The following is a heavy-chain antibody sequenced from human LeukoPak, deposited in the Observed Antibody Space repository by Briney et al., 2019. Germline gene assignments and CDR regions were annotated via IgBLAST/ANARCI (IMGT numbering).Heavy chain of an antibody. CDR3: ARAATWTTLDY. V-gene: IGHV1-2*02. J-gene: IGHJ4*02. D-gene: IGHD5-12*01. Sequence: ASVKVSCKASGYTFTGYYMHWVRQAPGQGLEWMGWINPNSGGTNYAQKFQGRVTMTRDTSISTAYMEQSRLRSDDTAVYYSARAATWTTLDYWGQGTLVTVSS. CDR1: GYTFTGYY. CDR2: INPNSGGT.